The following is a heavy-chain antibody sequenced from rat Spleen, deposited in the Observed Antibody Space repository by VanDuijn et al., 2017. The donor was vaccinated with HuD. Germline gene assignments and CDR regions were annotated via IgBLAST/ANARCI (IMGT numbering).Heavy chain of an antibody. CDR3: ARHQAGYGYFDF. Sequence: EVQLVESGGGLVQPGRSMKLSCAASGFTFSDYYMAWVRQTPTKGLEWVASISTGGGNTYYRDSVKGRFTISRANAKSTLYLQMTSLRSEDTATYYCARHQAGYGYFDFWCPGTMVTVSS. V-gene: IGHV5-25*01. D-gene: IGHD4-3*01. CDR1: GFTFSDYY. CDR2: ISTGGGNT. J-gene: IGHJ1*01.